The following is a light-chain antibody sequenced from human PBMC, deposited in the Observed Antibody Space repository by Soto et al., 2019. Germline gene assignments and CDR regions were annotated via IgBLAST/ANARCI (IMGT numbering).Light chain of an antibody. Sequence: QSVLTHPASVSGSPGQSITISCTGTSSDVGRYNYVSWYQQHPGKAPTLIIYDVINRPSGVSHRFSASKSGNTASLTISGLQAEDEADYYSTSYTTSATYVIGTGTKVTVL. V-gene: IGLV2-14*03. CDR3: TSYTTSATYV. CDR2: DVI. CDR1: SSDVGRYNY. J-gene: IGLJ1*01.